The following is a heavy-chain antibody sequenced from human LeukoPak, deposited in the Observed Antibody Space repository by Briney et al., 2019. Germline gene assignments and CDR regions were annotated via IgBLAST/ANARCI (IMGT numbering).Heavy chain of an antibody. D-gene: IGHD2-2*01. CDR1: GYTFSNFG. CDR2: ISGNNDNP. V-gene: IGHV1-18*01. Sequence: ASVKVSCKTSGYTFSNFGISWVRQAPGQGLEWMGWISGNNDNPNYGQKFQGRFTVTTDSSTSTAYMELRNLRSDDTAVYYCARDGTSTDDYWGQGTLVTVSS. CDR3: ARDGTSTDDY. J-gene: IGHJ4*02.